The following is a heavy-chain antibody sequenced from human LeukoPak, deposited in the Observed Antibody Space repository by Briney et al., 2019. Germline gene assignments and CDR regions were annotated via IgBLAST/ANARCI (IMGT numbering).Heavy chain of an antibody. J-gene: IGHJ3*02. D-gene: IGHD3-22*01. CDR2: IYYSGST. Sequence: PSETLSLTCTVSGGSISSYYWSWIRQPPGKGLEWIGYIYYSGSTNYNPSLKSRVTISVDTSKNQFSLKLSSVTAADTAVYYCARLDWTPYYDSSGYPTLDAFDIWGQGTMVTVSS. CDR1: GGSISSYY. V-gene: IGHV4-59*08. CDR3: ARLDWTPYYDSSGYPTLDAFDI.